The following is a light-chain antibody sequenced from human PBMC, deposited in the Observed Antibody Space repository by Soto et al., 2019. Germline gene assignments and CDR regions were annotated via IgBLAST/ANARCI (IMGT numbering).Light chain of an antibody. V-gene: IGKV3D-7*01. CDR1: QSVSSSY. CDR3: QQDYTRFT. CDR2: GAS. Sequence: PGERVTISCRASQSVSSSYLTWYQQKPGQAPRLLIYGASTRATSIPARFSGSGSGTDFTLTISSLQPEDFAVYYCQQDYTRFTFGPGTKVDIK. J-gene: IGKJ3*01.